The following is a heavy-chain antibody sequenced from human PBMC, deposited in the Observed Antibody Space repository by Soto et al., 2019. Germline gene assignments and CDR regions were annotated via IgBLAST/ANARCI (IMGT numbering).Heavy chain of an antibody. V-gene: IGHV3-15*01. Sequence: GSLRLSCAASGFTFTNAWMTWVRQAPGKGLEWVGRVKSKTDGGTTDYAAPVKGRFSISRDDSKNTLYLQMNSLESEDTAVYYCATDAYYDTSGYWFWGQGTLVTVSS. CDR1: GFTFTNAW. CDR2: VKSKTDGGTT. D-gene: IGHD3-22*01. J-gene: IGHJ4*02. CDR3: ATDAYYDTSGYWF.